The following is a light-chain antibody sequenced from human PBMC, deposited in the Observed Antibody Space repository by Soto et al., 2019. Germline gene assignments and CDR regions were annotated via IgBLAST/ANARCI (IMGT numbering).Light chain of an antibody. CDR1: KLGDKY. CDR3: QAWDSSTV. Sequence: SYELTQPPSVSVSPGQTASITCSGDKLGDKYACWYQQKPGQSPVLVIYQDSKRPSGIPERFSGSNSGNTATLTISGTHAMDEADYYCQAWDSSTVFGTGTKLTVL. V-gene: IGLV3-1*01. J-gene: IGLJ1*01. CDR2: QDS.